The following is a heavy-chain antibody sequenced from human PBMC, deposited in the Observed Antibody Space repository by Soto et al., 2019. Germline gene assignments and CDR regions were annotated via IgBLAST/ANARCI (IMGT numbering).Heavy chain of an antibody. J-gene: IGHJ4*02. CDR1: GFTFSSYA. D-gene: IGHD6-13*01. V-gene: IGHV3-23*01. CDR3: AKHSRWYDLVDY. Sequence: EVQLLESGGGLVEPGGSLRLSCAASGFTFSSYAMSWVRQAPGKGLEWVSAISGSGGSTYYADSVKGRFTISRDNSKNTLYLQMKSLRAEDTAVYYCAKHSRWYDLVDYWGQGTLVTVSS. CDR2: ISGSGGST.